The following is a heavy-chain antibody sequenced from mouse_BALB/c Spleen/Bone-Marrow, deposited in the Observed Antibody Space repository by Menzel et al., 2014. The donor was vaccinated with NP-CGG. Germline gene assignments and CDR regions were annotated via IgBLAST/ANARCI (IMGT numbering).Heavy chain of an antibody. D-gene: IGHD1-2*01. CDR1: GFDFSRYW. CDR3: AKNYYYGYVAY. Sequence: DVKLVESGGGLVQPGGSLKLSCAASGFDFSRYWMTWVRRAPGKGLEWIGEINPASSTINYTPSLKDKFIISRDNAKNTLYLQMGKVRSEDTALYYCAKNYYYGYVAYWGQGTLVTVSA. J-gene: IGHJ3*01. CDR2: INPASSTI. V-gene: IGHV4-1*02.